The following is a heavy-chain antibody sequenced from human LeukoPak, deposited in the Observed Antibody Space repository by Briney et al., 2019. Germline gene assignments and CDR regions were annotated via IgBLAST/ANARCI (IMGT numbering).Heavy chain of an antibody. D-gene: IGHD6-13*01. V-gene: IGHV4-38-2*01. Sequence: SETLSLTCAVSGYSISSGYYWGWIRQPPGKGLEWIGSIYHSGSTYYNPSLKSRVTISVDASKNQFYLKLSSVTAADTAVYYCAIPRGIAAAGTGVDAFDIWGQGTMVTVSS. CDR1: GYSISSGYY. J-gene: IGHJ3*02. CDR2: IYHSGST. CDR3: AIPRGIAAAGTGVDAFDI.